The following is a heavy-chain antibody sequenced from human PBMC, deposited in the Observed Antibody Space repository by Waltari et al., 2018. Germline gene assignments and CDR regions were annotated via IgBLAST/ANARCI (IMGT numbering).Heavy chain of an antibody. CDR2: IYYSGST. J-gene: IGHJ3*02. CDR3: ARGPQYYYGSGSYYHNDAFDI. D-gene: IGHD3-10*01. CDR1: GCSISSGGYY. V-gene: IGHV4-31*03. Sequence: QVQLQESGPGLVKPSQTLSLTCTVSGCSISSGGYYWSWIRQPPGKGPEWLGYIYYSGSTYYNPSLKSRVTISVDTSKNQFSLKLSSVTAADTAVYYCARGPQYYYGSGSYYHNDAFDIWGQGTMVTVSS.